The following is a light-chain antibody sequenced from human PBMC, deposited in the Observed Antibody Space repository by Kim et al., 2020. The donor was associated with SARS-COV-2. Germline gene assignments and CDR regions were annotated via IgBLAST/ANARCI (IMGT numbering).Light chain of an antibody. Sequence: PRERGTPYCRGDQRGGKRVGWDQERRGQAPKLLIFDASTRATGVPARFSGSGSGTDFTLTITSLQSEDYAIYYCQNYEGWPPYTFGLGTKLEI. V-gene: IGKV3-15*01. CDR3: QNYEGWPPYT. CDR2: DAS. CDR1: QRGGKR. J-gene: IGKJ2*01.